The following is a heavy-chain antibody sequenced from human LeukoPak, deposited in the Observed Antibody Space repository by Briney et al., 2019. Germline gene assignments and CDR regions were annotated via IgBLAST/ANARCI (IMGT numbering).Heavy chain of an antibody. CDR2: IIPIFGTA. CDR3: AREHSSWGYYYYYYMDV. Sequence: GASVKVSCKASGGTFSSYAISWVRQAPGQGLEWMGGIIPIFGTANYAQKFQGRVTITADKSTSTAYMELSSLRSEDTAVYYCAREHSSWGYYYYYYMDVWGKGTTVTVSS. V-gene: IGHV1-69*06. D-gene: IGHD6-13*01. J-gene: IGHJ6*03. CDR1: GGTFSSYA.